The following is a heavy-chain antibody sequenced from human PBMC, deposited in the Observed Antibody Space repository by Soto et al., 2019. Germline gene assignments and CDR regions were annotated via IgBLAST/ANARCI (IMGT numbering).Heavy chain of an antibody. CDR3: ARENFRAVVHAAFDL. V-gene: IGHV4-31*03. D-gene: IGHD6-6*01. J-gene: IGHJ3*01. Sequence: QVQLQESGPGLVKPSQTLSLTCTVSVGSVSSGGYYWNWIRQHPGKGLEWFGYIYDTETAYYNPSLTSRPPISLDTTKKQFTLKLSSVTPADTAVYYCARENFRAVVHAAFDLWGQGTSVNLSS. CDR1: VGSVSSGGYY. CDR2: IYDTETA.